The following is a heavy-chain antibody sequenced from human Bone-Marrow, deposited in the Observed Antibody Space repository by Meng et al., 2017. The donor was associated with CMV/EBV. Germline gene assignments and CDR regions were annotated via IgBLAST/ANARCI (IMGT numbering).Heavy chain of an antibody. D-gene: IGHD2-2*01. V-gene: IGHV3-21*01. CDR2: ISSSSSYI. CDR3: ARGTPKYCSSTSCYEGY. J-gene: IGHJ4*02. Sequence: ETLSLTCAASGFTFSSYSMNWVRQAPGKGLEWVSSISSSSSYIYYADSVKGRFTISRDNAKNSLYLQMNSLRAEDTAVYYCARGTPKYCSSTSCYEGYWGQGTLVTVSS. CDR1: GFTFSSYS.